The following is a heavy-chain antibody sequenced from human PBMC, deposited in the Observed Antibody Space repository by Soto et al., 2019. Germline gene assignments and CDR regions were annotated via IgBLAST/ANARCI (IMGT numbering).Heavy chain of an antibody. CDR3: ARAKPYRSSHLGWFDP. CDR2: ISAYNGNT. J-gene: IGHJ5*02. V-gene: IGHV1-18*01. Sequence: GASVKVSCKASGYTFTSYGISWVRQAPGQGLEWMGWISAYNGNTNYAQKLQGRVTMTTDTSTSTAYMELRSLRSDDTAVYYCARAKPYRSSHLGWFDPWGQGTLVTVYS. CDR1: GYTFTSYG. D-gene: IGHD6-13*01.